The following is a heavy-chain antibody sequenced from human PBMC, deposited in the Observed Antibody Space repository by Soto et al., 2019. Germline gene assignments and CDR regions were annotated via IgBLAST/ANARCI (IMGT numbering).Heavy chain of an antibody. Sequence: PGGSLRLSCAASGFTLSGYSMSWVRQAPGKGLEWVSHISSSSSTIYYADSVKGRFTISRDNAKNSLYLQMNSLRAEDTAVYYCAREIEWLPPLDYWGQGTLVTVSS. V-gene: IGHV3-48*01. CDR3: AREIEWLPPLDY. D-gene: IGHD3-9*01. CDR1: GFTLSGYS. J-gene: IGHJ4*02. CDR2: ISSSSSTI.